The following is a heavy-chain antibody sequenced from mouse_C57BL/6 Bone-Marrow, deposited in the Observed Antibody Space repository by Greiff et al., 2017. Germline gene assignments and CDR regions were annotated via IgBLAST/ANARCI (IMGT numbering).Heavy chain of an antibody. CDR1: GYSFTGYY. CDR3: ARYDGGPSY. CDR2: INPSTGGT. Sequence: VQLQQSGPELVKPGASVKISCKASGYSFTGYYMNWVKQSPEKSLEWIGEINPSTGGTTYNQKFKAKATLTVDKSSSTAYMQLKSLTSEDSAVYYCARYDGGPSYWGQGTLVTVSA. D-gene: IGHD2-3*01. V-gene: IGHV1-42*01. J-gene: IGHJ3*01.